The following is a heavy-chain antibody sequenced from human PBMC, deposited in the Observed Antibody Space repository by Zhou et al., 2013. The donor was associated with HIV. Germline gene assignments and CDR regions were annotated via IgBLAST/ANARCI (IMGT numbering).Heavy chain of an antibody. D-gene: IGHD3-3*01. CDR3: TRSRGFSVHYKTDDYFDY. Sequence: QVQLVQSGAEMKKPGASVKVSCKASGYTFTNYGLNWVRLAPGHGLEWVGWINPQTGNTNYAQKFLGRVTMTRDTSTSSVYMEVTRLRSDDAAVYYCTRSRGFSVHYKTDDYFDYWGQGTLVAVSS. J-gene: IGHJ4*02. V-gene: IGHV1-18*04. CDR1: GYTFTNYG. CDR2: INPQTGNT.